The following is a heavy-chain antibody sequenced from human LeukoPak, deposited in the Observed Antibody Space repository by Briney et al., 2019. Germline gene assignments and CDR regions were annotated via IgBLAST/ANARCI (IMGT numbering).Heavy chain of an antibody. D-gene: IGHD2/OR15-2a*01. J-gene: IGHJ5*02. CDR2: IKQDGSEK. V-gene: IGHV3-7*01. Sequence: GGSLRLSCAASGFTFSSYWMSWVRQAPGKGLEWVANIKQDGSEKYYVDSVKGRFTISRDNAKNSLYLQMNSLRAEDTAVYYCARGKTSQNIVTRKTYNWFDPWGQGTLVTVSS. CDR3: ARGKTSQNIVTRKTYNWFDP. CDR1: GFTFSSYW.